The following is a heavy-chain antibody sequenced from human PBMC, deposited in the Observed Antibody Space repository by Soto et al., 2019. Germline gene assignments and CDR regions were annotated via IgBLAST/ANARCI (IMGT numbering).Heavy chain of an antibody. CDR2: ISAYNGNT. J-gene: IGHJ6*03. Sequence: QVQLVQSGAEVKKPGASVKVSCKASGYTFTSYGISWVRQAPGQGLEWMGWISAYNGNTNYAQKLQGRVTMTTDTSTSTAYMELRSLRSDDTAVYYCARDRRVLAAPYYCYYMDVWGKGTTVTVSS. CDR3: ARDRRVLAAPYYCYYMDV. D-gene: IGHD6-13*01. CDR1: GYTFTSYG. V-gene: IGHV1-18*01.